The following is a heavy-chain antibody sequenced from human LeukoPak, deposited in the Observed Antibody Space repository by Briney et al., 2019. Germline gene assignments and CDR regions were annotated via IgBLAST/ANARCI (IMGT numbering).Heavy chain of an antibody. J-gene: IGHJ4*02. D-gene: IGHD4-11*01. CDR3: ARTVTTDYFDY. V-gene: IGHV3-21*01. Sequence: GGSLRLSCAASGFTFASSTMNWVRQAPGKGLEWVSSMSPDSNYIYYADSVKGRFTISRDNAKNSLYLQMNSLRADDTAVYYCARTVTTDYFDYWGQGTLVTVSS. CDR1: GFTFASST. CDR2: MSPDSNYI.